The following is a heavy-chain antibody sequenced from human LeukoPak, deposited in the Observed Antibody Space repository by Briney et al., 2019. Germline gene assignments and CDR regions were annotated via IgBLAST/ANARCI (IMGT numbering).Heavy chain of an antibody. CDR3: AKDDWGDYYMDV. V-gene: IGHV3-23*01. CDR1: GFTFSSYA. Sequence: GGSLRLSCAASGFTFSSYAMSWVRQAPGKGLEWVSAISGSGGSTYYADSVKGRFTISRDNSKNTLYPQMNSLRAEDTAVYYCAKDDWGDYYMDVWGKGTTVTVSS. CDR2: ISGSGGST. J-gene: IGHJ6*03. D-gene: IGHD3-9*01.